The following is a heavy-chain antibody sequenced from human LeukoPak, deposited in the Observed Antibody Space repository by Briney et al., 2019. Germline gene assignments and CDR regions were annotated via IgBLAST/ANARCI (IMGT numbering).Heavy chain of an antibody. J-gene: IGHJ4*02. CDR3: ARVQSGRLWFGEPQGEFDY. Sequence: GGSLRLSCAASGFTFSSYAMHWVRQAPGKGLEWVAVISYDGSNKYHADSVKGRFTISRDNSKNTLYLQMNSLRAEDTAVYYCARVQSGRLWFGEPQGEFDYWGQETLVTVSS. V-gene: IGHV3-30*04. D-gene: IGHD3-10*01. CDR1: GFTFSSYA. CDR2: ISYDGSNK.